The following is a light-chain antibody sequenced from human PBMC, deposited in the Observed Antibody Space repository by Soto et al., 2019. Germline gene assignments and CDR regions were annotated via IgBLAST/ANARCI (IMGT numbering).Light chain of an antibody. CDR3: QQYNSYSIT. V-gene: IGKV1-5*03. J-gene: IGKJ5*01. CDR1: QSIDTW. CDR2: KAS. Sequence: DIQMTQSPSTLSASVGDRVTITCRASQSIDTWLAWYQQKPGEVPKLLIYKASSLESGVPSRFSGSGSGTEFTLTISSLQPDDFATYYCQQYNSYSITFGQGTRLEI.